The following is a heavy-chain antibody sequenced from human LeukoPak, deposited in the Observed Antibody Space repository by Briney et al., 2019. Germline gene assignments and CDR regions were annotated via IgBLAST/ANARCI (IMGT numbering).Heavy chain of an antibody. J-gene: IGHJ6*02. D-gene: IGHD1-26*01. CDR3: AKDHRDSGNYYYYYGLDV. CDR1: GFTFISYA. CDR2: LSGNAGRP. V-gene: IGHV3-23*01. Sequence: GGSLKLSCAASGFTFISYAMSWVRQAPGKGLEWVSSLSGNAGRPYYADSVKGRFTISRDNSKNTLYLQMNSLRAEDTAVYYCAKDHRDSGNYYYYYGLDVWGQGTMVTVSS.